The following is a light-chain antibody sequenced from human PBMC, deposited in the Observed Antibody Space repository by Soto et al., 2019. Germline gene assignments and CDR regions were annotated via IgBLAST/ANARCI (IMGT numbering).Light chain of an antibody. CDR1: SSDVGGYNY. V-gene: IGLV2-14*01. CDR2: GVS. J-gene: IGLJ3*02. Sequence: QSALTQPASVSGSPGQSITISCTGTSSDVGGYNYVSWYQQHPGKAPKLMIYGVSNRPSGVSNRFSGSKSGNTACLTISGLQAEDEADYYCTSYTSSSTLRVFGGGTKLTVL. CDR3: TSYTSSSTLRV.